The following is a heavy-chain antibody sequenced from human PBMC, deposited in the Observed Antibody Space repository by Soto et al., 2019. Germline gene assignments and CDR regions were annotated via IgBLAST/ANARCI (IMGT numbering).Heavy chain of an antibody. J-gene: IGHJ4*02. D-gene: IGHD6-19*01. V-gene: IGHV3-23*01. CDR3: AKEGLAVAGEEADFEY. Sequence: EVQLLESGGGLVQPGGSLRLSCAASGFTFSSYAMSWVRQAPGKGLEWVSAISGSGGSTYYADSVKGRFTISRDHSKRTLYLQMNSLRAEDTAVYYCAKEGLAVAGEEADFEYWGQGTLVTVSS. CDR2: ISGSGGST. CDR1: GFTFSSYA.